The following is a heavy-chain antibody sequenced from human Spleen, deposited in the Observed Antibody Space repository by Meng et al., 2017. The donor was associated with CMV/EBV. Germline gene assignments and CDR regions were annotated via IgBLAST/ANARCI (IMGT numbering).Heavy chain of an antibody. CDR1: GFTFSRFR. CDR3: AKLIATNPGGSAFDY. D-gene: IGHD1-7*01. Sequence: GESLKISCAASGFTFSRFRMHWVRQAPGKGLVWVSQISADATATRYADSVKGRFTISRDNAKNTLYLQMDSLRAEDAALYYCAKLIATNPGGSAFDYWGQGTLVTVSS. V-gene: IGHV3-74*01. CDR2: ISADATAT. J-gene: IGHJ4*02.